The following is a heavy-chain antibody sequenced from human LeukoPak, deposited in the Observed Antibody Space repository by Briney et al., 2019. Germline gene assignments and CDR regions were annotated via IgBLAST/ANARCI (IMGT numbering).Heavy chain of an antibody. CDR1: GFTFSSYW. Sequence: GGSLRLSCAASGFTFSSYWMSWVRQAPGKGLEWVANIKQDGSEKYYVDSVKGRFTISRDNAKNSLYLQMNSLRAEDTAVYYCARGGGVRTGSGWRPGNWFDPWGQGTQVIVSS. CDR3: ARGGGVRTGSGWRPGNWFDP. V-gene: IGHV3-7*03. CDR2: IKQDGSEK. J-gene: IGHJ5*02. D-gene: IGHD6-19*01.